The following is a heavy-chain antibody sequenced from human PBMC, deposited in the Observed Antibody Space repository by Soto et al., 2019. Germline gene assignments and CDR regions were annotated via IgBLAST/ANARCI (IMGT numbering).Heavy chain of an antibody. CDR3: AKDRTVLLWLLDV. V-gene: IGHV3-23*01. Sequence: PGGSLRLSCAASGFTFSSYAMSWVRQAPGKGLEWVSAISGSGGSTYYADSVKGRFTISRDNSKNTLYLQMNSLRAEDTAVYYCAKDRTVLLWLLDVWGQRTTVTVSS. D-gene: IGHD3-10*01. CDR1: GFTFSSYA. CDR2: ISGSGGST. J-gene: IGHJ6*02.